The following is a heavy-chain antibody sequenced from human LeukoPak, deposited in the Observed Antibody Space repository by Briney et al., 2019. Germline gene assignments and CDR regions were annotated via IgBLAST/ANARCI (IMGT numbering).Heavy chain of an antibody. V-gene: IGHV1-18*01. D-gene: IGHD5-12*01. J-gene: IGHJ4*02. Sequence: ASVKVSCKASGYTFTSYGISWVRQAPGQGLEWMGWISAYNGNTNYAQKLQGRVTMTTDTSTSTAYKELRSLRSDDTAVYYCATRWLPPQIPFDYWGQGTLVTVSS. CDR2: ISAYNGNT. CDR3: ATRWLPPQIPFDY. CDR1: GYTFTSYG.